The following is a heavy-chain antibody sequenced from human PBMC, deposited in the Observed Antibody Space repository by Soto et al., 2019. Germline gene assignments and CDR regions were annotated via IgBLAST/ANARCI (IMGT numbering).Heavy chain of an antibody. Sequence: ASVKVSCKASGYTFTSYGISWVRQAPGQGLEWMGWISAYNGNTNYAQKLQGRVTMTTDTSTSTAYMELRSLRSDDTAVCYCARLGERYYDFWSGYSPAYYYGMDVWGQGTTVTVSS. CDR2: ISAYNGNT. D-gene: IGHD3-3*01. CDR1: GYTFTSYG. V-gene: IGHV1-18*01. J-gene: IGHJ6*02. CDR3: ARLGERYYDFWSGYSPAYYYGMDV.